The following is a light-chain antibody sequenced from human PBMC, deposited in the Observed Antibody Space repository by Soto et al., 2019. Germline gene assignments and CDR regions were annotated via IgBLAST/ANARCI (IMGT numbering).Light chain of an antibody. CDR2: SNS. CDR3: AAWDDSLNGPV. J-gene: IGLJ2*01. CDR1: RSNIGSNS. Sequence: SVLTQPPSASGTPGQRVTISCSGSRSNIGSNSVNWYQQLPGTAPKLLIYSNSQRPSGVPDRFSGSKSGTSASLAISGLRSVDEADYYCAAWDDSLNGPVFGGGTKLTVL. V-gene: IGLV1-44*01.